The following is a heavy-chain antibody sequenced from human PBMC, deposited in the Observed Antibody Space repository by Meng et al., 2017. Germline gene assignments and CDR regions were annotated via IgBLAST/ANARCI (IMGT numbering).Heavy chain of an antibody. D-gene: IGHD3-22*01. J-gene: IGHJ3*02. V-gene: IGHV1-69*05. Sequence: SVKVSCKASGGTFSSYAISWVRQAPGQGREWMGGIIPIFGTANYAQKFQGRVTITTDESTSTAYMELSSLRSEDTAVYYCARVGYYYDSSGPLDIWGQGTMVTVSS. CDR3: ARVGYYYDSSGPLDI. CDR2: IIPIFGTA. CDR1: GGTFSSYA.